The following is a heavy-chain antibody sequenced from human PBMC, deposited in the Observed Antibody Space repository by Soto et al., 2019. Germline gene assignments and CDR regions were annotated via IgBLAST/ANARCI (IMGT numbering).Heavy chain of an antibody. CDR3: AKRGECSGGSCYSAYYAMDV. CDR1: GFTFTTYA. D-gene: IGHD2-15*01. V-gene: IGHV3-23*01. CDR2: ISGNGGST. Sequence: GGSLRLSCAASGFTFTTYAMSWVRQAPGKGLEWVSSISGNGGSTYYADSVKGRFTISRDNSKNTVYLQMNSLRAEDTAVYCCAKRGECSGGSCYSAYYAMDVWGQGTTVTVSS. J-gene: IGHJ6*02.